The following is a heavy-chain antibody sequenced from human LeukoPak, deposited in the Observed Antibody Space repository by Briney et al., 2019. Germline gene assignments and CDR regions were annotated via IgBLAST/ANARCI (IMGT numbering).Heavy chain of an antibody. Sequence: GGSLRLSCAASGFTFSNYNMNWVRQAPGKGLEWVSSLSSSSSYIYYADSVKGRFTISRDNAKNSLYLQMNSLRAEDTAVYYCARDGVGYSGYETIPTYWYFDLWGRGTLVTVSS. CDR2: LSSSSSYI. CDR3: ARDGVGYSGYETIPTYWYFDL. J-gene: IGHJ2*01. CDR1: GFTFSNYN. D-gene: IGHD5-12*01. V-gene: IGHV3-21*01.